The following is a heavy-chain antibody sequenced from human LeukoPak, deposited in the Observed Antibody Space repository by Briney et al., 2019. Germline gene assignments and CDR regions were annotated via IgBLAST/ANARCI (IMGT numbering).Heavy chain of an antibody. CDR1: GYTFTDDY. Sequence: ASVKVSCKASGYTFTDDYVHWVRQAPGQGLEWMGWINPNSGGTNYAQKFQGRVTMTRDTSISTAYMELSRLRSDDTAVYYCARDSAIFGVVITQLEFDYWGQGTLVTVSS. CDR2: INPNSGGT. V-gene: IGHV1-2*02. D-gene: IGHD3-3*01. J-gene: IGHJ4*02. CDR3: ARDSAIFGVVITQLEFDY.